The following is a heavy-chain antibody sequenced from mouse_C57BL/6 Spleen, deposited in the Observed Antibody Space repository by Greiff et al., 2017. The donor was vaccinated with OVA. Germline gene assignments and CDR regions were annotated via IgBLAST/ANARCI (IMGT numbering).Heavy chain of an antibody. V-gene: IGHV1-18*01. D-gene: IGHD2-1*01. CDR1: GYTFTDYN. CDR3: ARPLYGNGGYFDV. Sequence: VQLQQSGPELVKPGASVKIPCKASGYTFTDYNMDWVKQSHGKSLEWIGDINPNNGGTIYNQKFKGKATLTVDKSSSTAYMELRSLTSEDTAVYYCARPLYGNGGYFDVWGTGTTVTVSS. J-gene: IGHJ1*03. CDR2: INPNNGGT.